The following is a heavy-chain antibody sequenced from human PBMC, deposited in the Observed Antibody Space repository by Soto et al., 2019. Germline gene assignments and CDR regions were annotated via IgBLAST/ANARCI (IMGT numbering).Heavy chain of an antibody. V-gene: IGHV3-9*01. J-gene: IGHJ4*02. Sequence: EVQLVESGGGLVQPGRSLRLSCAASGFTFEDHAMHWVRQVPGKGLEWVSGISWNSGSIGYADSVKGRFTISRDNSRNPVYLQMNRLGAEDTALYYCAKDSGGGVGLFDYWGQGTLVTVSS. CDR3: AKDSGGGVGLFDY. CDR2: ISWNSGSI. CDR1: GFTFEDHA. D-gene: IGHD3-16*01.